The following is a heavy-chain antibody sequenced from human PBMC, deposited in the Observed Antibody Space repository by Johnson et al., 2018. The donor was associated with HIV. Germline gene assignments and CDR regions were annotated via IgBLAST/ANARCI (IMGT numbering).Heavy chain of an antibody. Sequence: QVQLVESGGGVVQPGRSLRLSCAASGFTFSYYGIHWVRQAPGKGLEWVAVISYDGSNKYYADSVKGRFTISRDNSKNTLYLQMNSLRAEDTAVYYCARDCTGGVCLNDAFDIWGQGTMVTVSS. J-gene: IGHJ3*02. CDR2: ISYDGSNK. V-gene: IGHV3-30*19. D-gene: IGHD2-8*02. CDR1: GFTFSYYG. CDR3: ARDCTGGVCLNDAFDI.